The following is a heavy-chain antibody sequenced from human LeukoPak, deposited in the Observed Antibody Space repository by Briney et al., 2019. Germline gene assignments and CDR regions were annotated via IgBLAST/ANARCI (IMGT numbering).Heavy chain of an antibody. J-gene: IGHJ4*02. CDR3: ARHRFGHLFDY. D-gene: IGHD3-16*01. CDR2: VYHTGHT. V-gene: IGHV4-59*01. CDR1: GDSISGYY. Sequence: SETLSLTCTVSGDSISGYYWSWIRQPPGKGLEWIGYVYHTGHTHYSPSLKSRATVSLDTSRNQVSLILSSVTAADTAVYYCARHRFGHLFDYWGQGTLVFVSS.